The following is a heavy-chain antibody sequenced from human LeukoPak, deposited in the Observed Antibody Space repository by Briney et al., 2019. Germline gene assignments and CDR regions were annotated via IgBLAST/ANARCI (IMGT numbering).Heavy chain of an antibody. Sequence: KSSETLSLTCTVSGGSISSYYWSWIRQPPGKGLEWIGYIYYSGTTNYNPSLKSRVTISVDTSKNQFSLKLSSVTAADTAVYYCATYRTSFIYWYFDLWGRGTLVTVSS. V-gene: IGHV4-59*01. CDR2: IYYSGTT. CDR3: ATYRTSFIYWYFDL. D-gene: IGHD2-2*01. CDR1: GGSISSYY. J-gene: IGHJ2*01.